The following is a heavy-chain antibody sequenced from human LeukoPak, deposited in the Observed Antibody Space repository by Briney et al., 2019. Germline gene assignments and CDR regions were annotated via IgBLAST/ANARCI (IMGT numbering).Heavy chain of an antibody. D-gene: IGHD2-2*01. Sequence: PGRSLRLSCAASGFTFSTYGMHWVRQAPGKGLQWVAVIWYDGSNKQYADSVKGRFTISRDNSKNTRYLQMNSLRAEDTAVYYCARSRYCSSTSCYGFLDYWGQGTLVTVPS. CDR3: ARSRYCSSTSCYGFLDY. V-gene: IGHV3-33*01. CDR2: IWYDGSNK. J-gene: IGHJ4*02. CDR1: GFTFSTYG.